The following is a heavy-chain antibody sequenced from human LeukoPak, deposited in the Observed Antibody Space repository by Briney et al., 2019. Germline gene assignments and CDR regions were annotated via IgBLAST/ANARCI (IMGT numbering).Heavy chain of an antibody. CDR1: GYTFTNYA. CDR2: INTNTGNP. D-gene: IGHD3-10*01. CDR3: ARIWRSFGELAGVYGY. Sequence: ASVKVPCKASGYTFTNYAINWVRQAPGQGPEWMGWINTNTGNPTYAQGFTGRFVFSLDTSVSTAYLQISSLKADDTAVYYCARIWRSFGELAGVYGYWGQGTLVTVSS. V-gene: IGHV7-4-1*02. J-gene: IGHJ4*02.